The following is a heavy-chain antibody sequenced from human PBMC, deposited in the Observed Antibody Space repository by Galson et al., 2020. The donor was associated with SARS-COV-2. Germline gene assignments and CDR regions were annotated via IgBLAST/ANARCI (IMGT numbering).Heavy chain of an antibody. Sequence: GGSLRLSCAASGLTFSSYAMHWVRQAPGKGLEWVAVISYDGSNKYYADSVKGRFTISRDNSKNTLYLQMNSLRAEDTAVYYCASPYSGSYGRYFDYWGQGTLVTVSS. CDR1: GLTFSSYA. CDR3: ASPYSGSYGRYFDY. CDR2: ISYDGSNK. V-gene: IGHV3-30*04. J-gene: IGHJ4*02. D-gene: IGHD1-26*01.